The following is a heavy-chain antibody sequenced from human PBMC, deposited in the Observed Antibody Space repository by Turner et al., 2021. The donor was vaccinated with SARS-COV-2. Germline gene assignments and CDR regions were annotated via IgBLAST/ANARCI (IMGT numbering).Heavy chain of an antibody. D-gene: IGHD6-19*01. CDR1: GFTFSSYA. Sequence: EAQPLQSGVGLVQPGGSLRLACAASGFTFSSYAMSWFRQAPGKGMEWVSASRGSDGSTYYADSVKDRFTITRDDTKNTQYLQMNSLRAEDTAVYYCAKEQGRAVADTWEYFDLWGRGTLVTVSS. CDR3: AKEQGRAVADTWEYFDL. J-gene: IGHJ2*01. CDR2: SRGSDGST. V-gene: IGHV3-23*01.